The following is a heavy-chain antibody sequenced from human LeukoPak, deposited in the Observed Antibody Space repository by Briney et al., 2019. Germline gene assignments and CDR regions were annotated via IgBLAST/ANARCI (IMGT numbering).Heavy chain of an antibody. V-gene: IGHV3-30-3*01. CDR3: ARKNGDGYNWDY. J-gene: IGHJ4*02. CDR2: ISYDGSNK. D-gene: IGHD5-24*01. CDR1: GFTFSSYA. Sequence: PGGSLRLSCAASGFTFSSYAMHWVRQAPGKGLEWVAVISYDGSNKYYADSVKGRFTISRDNSKNTLYLQMNSLRAEDTAVYYCARKNGDGYNWDYWGQGTLVTVSS.